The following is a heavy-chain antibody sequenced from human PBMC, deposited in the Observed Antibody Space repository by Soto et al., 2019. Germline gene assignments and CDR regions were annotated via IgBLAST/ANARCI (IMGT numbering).Heavy chain of an antibody. V-gene: IGHV3-53*01. CDR1: GFAVSSKY. CDR3: ARDYGGSGRFDY. D-gene: IGHD4-17*01. CDR2: IYGGGTT. Sequence: GGSLRLSCAASGFAVSSKYMTWVRQAPGKGLEWVSVIYGGGTTYYADSVKGRFTISRDTSKNTLYLQMNSLRAEDTAVYYCARDYGGSGRFDYWGQGTLVSVSS. J-gene: IGHJ4*02.